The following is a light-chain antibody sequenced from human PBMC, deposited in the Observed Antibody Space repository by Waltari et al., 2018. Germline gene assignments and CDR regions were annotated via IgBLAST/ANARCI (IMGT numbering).Light chain of an antibody. CDR3: FSAADNNQV. CDR1: VLAKKY. J-gene: IGLJ3*02. V-gene: IGLV3-27*01. Sequence: SYELTQPSSVSVSPGQTARITCSGDVLAKKYARWFQQKPGRAPVLVIYKDTERPSGNPERFSGSTSGTTVTLTISGAQVEEEADYYCFSAADNNQVFGGGTKLTVL. CDR2: KDT.